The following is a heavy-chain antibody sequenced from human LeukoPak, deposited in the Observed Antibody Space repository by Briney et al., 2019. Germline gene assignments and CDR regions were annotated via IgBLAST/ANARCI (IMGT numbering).Heavy chain of an antibody. V-gene: IGHV3-23*01. Sequence: GGFLRLSCAASGFTFSNYAMSWVRQAPGKGLEWVSVISGSGGSTYYADSVKGRFTISRDNSKNTLYLQMNRLRADGTAVYYCAKDMTDCSSSNCYCWFDPWGQGTLVTVSS. CDR2: ISGSGGST. CDR1: GFTFSNYA. J-gene: IGHJ5*02. CDR3: AKDMTDCSSSNCYCWFDP. D-gene: IGHD2-2*01.